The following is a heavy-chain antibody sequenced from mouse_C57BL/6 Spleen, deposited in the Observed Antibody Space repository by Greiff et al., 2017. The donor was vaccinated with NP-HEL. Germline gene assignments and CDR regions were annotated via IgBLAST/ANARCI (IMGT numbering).Heavy chain of an antibody. V-gene: IGHV1-64*01. CDR1: GYTFTSYW. D-gene: IGHD2-4*01. Sequence: VQLQQPGAELVKPGASVKLSCKASGYTFTSYWMHWVKQRPGQGLEWIGMIHPNSGSTNYNEKFKSKATLTVDKSSSTAYMQLSSLTSEDSAVYYCARPYDYDGGFAYWGQGTLVTVSA. CDR3: ARPYDYDGGFAY. J-gene: IGHJ3*01. CDR2: IHPNSGST.